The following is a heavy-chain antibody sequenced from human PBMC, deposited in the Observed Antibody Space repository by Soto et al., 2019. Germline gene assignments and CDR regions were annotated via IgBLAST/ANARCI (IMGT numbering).Heavy chain of an antibody. J-gene: IGHJ4*02. CDR2: ISAYNGNT. V-gene: IGHV1-18*01. CDR3: AMGYYDSSGYYYVGH. CDR1: GYTFTSYG. D-gene: IGHD3-22*01. Sequence: ASVKVSCKASGYTFTSYGISWVRQAPGQGLEWMGWISAYNGNTNYAQKLQGRVTMTTDTSTSTAYMELSSLRSEDTAVYYCAMGYYDSSGYYYVGHWGQGTLVTVSS.